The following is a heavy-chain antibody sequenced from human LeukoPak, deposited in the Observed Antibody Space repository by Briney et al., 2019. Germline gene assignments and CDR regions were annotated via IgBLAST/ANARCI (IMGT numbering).Heavy chain of an antibody. D-gene: IGHD2-15*01. J-gene: IGHJ4*02. CDR2: VYYSGST. CDR3: ARIHRYCSGGACYVLDN. V-gene: IGHV4-59*02. Sequence: SETLSLTCVVSGGSVSGYYWGWIRQPPGRGLEWIGYVYYSGSTNYNPSFKSRITISVDTSRNQFSLQLSSVTAADTAVYYCARIHRYCSGGACYVLDNWGQGTLVAVSP. CDR1: GGSVSGYY.